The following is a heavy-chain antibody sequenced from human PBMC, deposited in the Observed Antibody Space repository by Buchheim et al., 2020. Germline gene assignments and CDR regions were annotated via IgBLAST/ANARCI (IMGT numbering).Heavy chain of an antibody. D-gene: IGHD3-3*01. CDR1: GFTFSSYS. V-gene: IGHV3-48*04. Sequence: EVQLVESGGGLVQPGGSLRLSCAASGFTFSSYSMNWVRQAPGKGLEWVSYISSSSSTIYYADSVKGRFTISRANAKNSLYLQMNSLRAEDTAVYYCARDGVFLEWGLYYYYYGMDVWGQGTT. CDR2: ISSSSSTI. CDR3: ARDGVFLEWGLYYYYYGMDV. J-gene: IGHJ6*02.